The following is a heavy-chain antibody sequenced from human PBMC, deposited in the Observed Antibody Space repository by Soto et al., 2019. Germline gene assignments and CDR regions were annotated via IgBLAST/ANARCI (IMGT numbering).Heavy chain of an antibody. Sequence: QLQLQESGPGLVKPSETLSLTCTVSGGSISSSSYYWGWIRQPPGKGLEWIGSIYYSGSTYYNPYLKSRVTISVDTSKNQFSLKLSSVTAADTAVYYCQGYYDSSGVFDYWGQGTLVTVSS. CDR1: GGSISSSSYY. J-gene: IGHJ4*02. CDR3: QGYYDSSGVFDY. D-gene: IGHD3-22*01. CDR2: IYYSGST. V-gene: IGHV4-39*01.